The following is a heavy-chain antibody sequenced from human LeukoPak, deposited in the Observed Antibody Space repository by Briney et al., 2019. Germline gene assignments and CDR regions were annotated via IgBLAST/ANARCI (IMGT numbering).Heavy chain of an antibody. D-gene: IGHD3-10*01. CDR2: IYYSGST. V-gene: IGHV4-59*01. J-gene: IGHJ6*02. Sequence: SETLSLTCTVSGGSISSYYWSWIRQPPGKGLEWIGYIYYSGSTNYNPSLKSRVTISVDTSKNQFSLKLSSVTAADTAVYYCARVRLLWLGEPLYGMDVWGQGTTVTVSS. CDR1: GGSISSYY. CDR3: ARVRLLWLGEPLYGMDV.